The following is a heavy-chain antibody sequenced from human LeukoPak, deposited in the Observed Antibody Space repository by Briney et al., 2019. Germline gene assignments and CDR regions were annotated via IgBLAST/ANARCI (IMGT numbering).Heavy chain of an antibody. J-gene: IGHJ6*04. CDR3: ARFTYTTRPSDV. CDR2: IYSSGST. V-gene: IGHV4-4*09. Sequence: PSETLSLTCSVSGGSISGDYWGWIRQPPGQTLEWIGYIYSSGSTNYNPSLQSRVTMSVDTSMNQFSLRLSSVTAADTAVYYCARFTYTTRPSDVWGKGTTVTVSS. CDR1: GGSISGDY. D-gene: IGHD3-16*01.